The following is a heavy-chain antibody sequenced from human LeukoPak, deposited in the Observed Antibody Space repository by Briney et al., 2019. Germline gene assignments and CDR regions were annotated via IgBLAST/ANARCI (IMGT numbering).Heavy chain of an antibody. CDR1: GFTFSSYA. CDR3: AKSVGRTVTYYFDY. V-gene: IGHV3-23*01. D-gene: IGHD4-17*01. Sequence: GGSLRLSCAASGFTFSSYAMSWVRQAPGKGLEWVSAISGSGGSTYYADSVKGRFTISRDDSKNTLYLEMNSLRAEDTAVYYCAKSVGRTVTYYFDYWGQGTLVTVSS. J-gene: IGHJ4*02. CDR2: ISGSGGST.